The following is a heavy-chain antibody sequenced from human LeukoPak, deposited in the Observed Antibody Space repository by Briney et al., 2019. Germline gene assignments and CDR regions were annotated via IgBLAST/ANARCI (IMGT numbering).Heavy chain of an antibody. Sequence: GGSLRLSCVACLFTFSSYWMHWVRQAPGKGLVWVSRINSDGSTTSYADCVKGRFTISRDNAKNTLYLQMNSLRAEDTAVYYCATPEAARPAFDIWGQGTMVTVSS. CDR1: LFTFSSYW. CDR3: ATPEAARPAFDI. CDR2: INSDGSTT. J-gene: IGHJ3*02. D-gene: IGHD6-6*01. V-gene: IGHV3-74*01.